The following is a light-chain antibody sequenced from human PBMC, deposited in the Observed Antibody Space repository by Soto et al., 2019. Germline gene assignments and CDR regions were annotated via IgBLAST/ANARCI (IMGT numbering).Light chain of an antibody. V-gene: IGLV1-40*01. CDR1: RSNIGAGYD. CDR3: QSYDSSLSGVV. CDR2: GNS. J-gene: IGLJ2*01. Sequence: QSVLTQPPSVSGAPGQRVTISCTGSRSNIGAGYDVHWYQQLPGTAPKLLIYGNSNRPSGVPDRFSGSQSGTSGSLAITGLQAEDEADYYCQSYDSSLSGVVFGGVTKLPVL.